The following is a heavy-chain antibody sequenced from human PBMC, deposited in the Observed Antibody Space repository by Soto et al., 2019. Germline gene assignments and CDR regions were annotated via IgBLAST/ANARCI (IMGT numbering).Heavy chain of an antibody. CDR3: ATNYYRSRSYLGPFGY. Sequence: PGGSLRLSCAACGFTFSNYGMDWVRQAPGKGLEWVAVIWYDGSNDYYADSVNPPFTVSTDNSKNTLYLQMNTPRPEDTTVYYSATNYYRSRSYLGPFGYWGQGTLVTVSS. V-gene: IGHV3-33*08. CDR2: IWYDGSND. J-gene: IGHJ4*02. D-gene: IGHD3-10*01. CDR1: GFTFSNYG.